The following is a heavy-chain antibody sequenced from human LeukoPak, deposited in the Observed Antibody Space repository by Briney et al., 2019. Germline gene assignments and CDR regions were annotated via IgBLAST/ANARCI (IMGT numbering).Heavy chain of an antibody. V-gene: IGHV3-30*03. J-gene: IGHJ4*02. D-gene: IGHD5-12*01. CDR2: ISYDGSNK. CDR1: GFTFSSYG. CDR3: ARAPGYRSFLDY. Sequence: GGSLRLSCAASGFTFSSYGMHWVRQAPGKVLEWVAVISYDGSNKYYADSVKGRFTISRDNAKNSLYLQMNSLRAEDMAVYYCARAPGYRSFLDYWGQGTLVTVSS.